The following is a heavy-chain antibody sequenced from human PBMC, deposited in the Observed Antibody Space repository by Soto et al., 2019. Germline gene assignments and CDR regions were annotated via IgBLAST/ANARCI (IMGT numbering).Heavy chain of an antibody. Sequence: QVQLVQSGAEVKKPGASVKVSCKASGYTFTSYAMHWVRQAPGQRLEWMGWINAGNGNTKYSQRFQGRGTITRATSASTAYMELSSLRSADTAVYYCARDVGATGDWGQGTLVTVSS. CDR1: GYTFTSYA. V-gene: IGHV1-3*01. CDR3: ARDVGATGD. J-gene: IGHJ4*02. D-gene: IGHD1-26*01. CDR2: INAGNGNT.